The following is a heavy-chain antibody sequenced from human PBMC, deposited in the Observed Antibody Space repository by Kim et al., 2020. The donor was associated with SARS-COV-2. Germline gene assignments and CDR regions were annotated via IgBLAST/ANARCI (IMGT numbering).Heavy chain of an antibody. CDR2: IYPGDSDA. J-gene: IGHJ4*02. CDR3: ARRINGRNGHFDY. CDR1: GYSFSTNW. V-gene: IGHV5-51*01. Sequence: GESLKISCKASGYSFSTNWIGWVRQTPGKGLEWMGIIYPGDSDARYNSSFEGQVTISADKSIDTAYLQWNSVKASDSAMYYCARRINGRNGHFDYWGQGTRVTVSS. D-gene: IGHD2-21*01.